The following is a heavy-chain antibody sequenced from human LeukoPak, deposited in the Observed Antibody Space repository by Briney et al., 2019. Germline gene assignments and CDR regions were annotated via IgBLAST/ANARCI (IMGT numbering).Heavy chain of an antibody. CDR2: IYNSAST. CDR3: ARDRSSSWTRDWFDP. D-gene: IGHD6-13*01. V-gene: IGHV4-4*07. J-gene: IGHJ5*02. Sequence: PSETLSLTCTVSGGSISGFYWSWIRQPAGKGLEWIGRIYNSASTNYNPSLKSRVTMSVDTSKNQFSLKLTSVTAADTAVYYRARDRSSSWTRDWFDPWGQGTLVTVSS. CDR1: GGSISGFY.